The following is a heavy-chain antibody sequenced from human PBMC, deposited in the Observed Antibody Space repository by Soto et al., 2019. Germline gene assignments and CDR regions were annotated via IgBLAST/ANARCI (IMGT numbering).Heavy chain of an antibody. D-gene: IGHD3-10*01. J-gene: IGHJ6*02. CDR2: INHSGST. CDR1: GGPFSGYY. CDR3: ARATMVRGTPWYYGMDV. V-gene: IGHV4-34*01. Sequence: SETLSLTCAVYGGPFSGYYWSWIRQPPGKGLEWIGEINHSGSTNYNPSLKSRVTISVDTSKNQFSLKLSSVTAADTAVYYCARATMVRGTPWYYGMDVWGQGTTVTV.